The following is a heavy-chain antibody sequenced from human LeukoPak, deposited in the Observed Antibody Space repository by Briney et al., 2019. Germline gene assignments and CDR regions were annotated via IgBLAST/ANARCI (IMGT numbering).Heavy chain of an antibody. V-gene: IGHV6-1*01. Sequence: ASQTLSLTCAISGDSVSSDSVTWNWLSQSPSRGLVWLGRTYYRSKWYNNYAKSVESRISINPDTSKHQLSLQLNSVTPEDTAVYYCTRNRLWANDIWGQGTLVTVSS. CDR2: TYYRSKWYN. CDR3: TRNRLWANDI. D-gene: IGHD1-26*01. J-gene: IGHJ3*02. CDR1: GDSVSSDSVT.